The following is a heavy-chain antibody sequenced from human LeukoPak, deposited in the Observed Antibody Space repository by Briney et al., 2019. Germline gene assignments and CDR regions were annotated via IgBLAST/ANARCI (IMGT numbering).Heavy chain of an antibody. CDR2: IWYDGSNK. V-gene: IGHV3-33*01. D-gene: IGHD6-19*01. CDR1: GFTFSSYG. J-gene: IGHJ4*02. CDR3: ARDREQCFDY. Sequence: PGRSLRLSCAASGFTFSSYGMHWVRQAPGKGLEWVAVIWYDGSNKYYADSVRGRFTISRDNSKNTLYLQMNSLRAEDTAVYYCARDREQCFDYWGQGTLVTVSS.